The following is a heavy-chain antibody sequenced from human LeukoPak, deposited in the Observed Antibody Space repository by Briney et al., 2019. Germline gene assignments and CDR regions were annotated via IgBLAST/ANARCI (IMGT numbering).Heavy chain of an antibody. Sequence: SETLSLTCAVSGGSFSANYWSWIRQPPGEGPEWIGEINHTGRTNYNPSLKSRVTISVDMSKNQLSLKLSSVTAADTAVYYCARVGYISGWYPFDFWGLGTLVIVSS. J-gene: IGHJ4*02. CDR1: GGSFSANY. V-gene: IGHV4-34*01. D-gene: IGHD6-19*01. CDR2: INHTGRT. CDR3: ARVGYISGWYPFDF.